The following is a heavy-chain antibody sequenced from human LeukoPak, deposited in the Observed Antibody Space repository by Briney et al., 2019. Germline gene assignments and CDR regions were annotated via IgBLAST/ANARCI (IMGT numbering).Heavy chain of an antibody. CDR3: ASWVDTAMVYHDAFDI. CDR2: INPNSGGT. V-gene: IGHV1-2*06. J-gene: IGHJ3*02. Sequence: GASVKVSCKXSGYTFTGYYMHWVRQAPGQGLEWMGRINPNSGGTNYAQKFQGRVTMTRDTSISTAYMELSRLRSDDTAVYYCASWVDTAMVYHDAFDIWGQGTMVTVSS. CDR1: GYTFTGYY. D-gene: IGHD5-18*01.